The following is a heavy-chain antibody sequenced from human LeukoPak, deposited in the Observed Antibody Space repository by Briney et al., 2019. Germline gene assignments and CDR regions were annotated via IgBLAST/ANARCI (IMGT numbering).Heavy chain of an antibody. Sequence: PAGSLRLSCAASGFTFSSYCMHWVRQAPGKGLEWVAVISYDGSNKYYADSVKGRFTISRDNSKNTLYLQMNSLRAEDTAVYYCAKDLAAVAGTFDYWGQGSLVTVSS. CDR2: ISYDGSNK. V-gene: IGHV3-30*18. CDR3: AKDLAAVAGTFDY. J-gene: IGHJ4*02. CDR1: GFTFSSYC. D-gene: IGHD6-19*01.